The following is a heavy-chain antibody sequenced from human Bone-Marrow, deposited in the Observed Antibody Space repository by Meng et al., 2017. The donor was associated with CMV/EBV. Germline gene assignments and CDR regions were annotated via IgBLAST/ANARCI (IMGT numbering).Heavy chain of an antibody. D-gene: IGHD3-10*01. V-gene: IGHV1-18*01. J-gene: IGHJ6*02. Sequence: AAVKVSCKASGYTFNSYGISWVRQAPGQGLEWMGWISAYNGNTNYAQKLQGKVTMTTDTSTSTAYTELRSLRYDDTAVYYCARDSPPLLLWFGVYYYYGMDVWGQGTTVTVSS. CDR3: ARDSPPLLLWFGVYYYYGMDV. CDR1: GYTFNSYG. CDR2: ISAYNGNT.